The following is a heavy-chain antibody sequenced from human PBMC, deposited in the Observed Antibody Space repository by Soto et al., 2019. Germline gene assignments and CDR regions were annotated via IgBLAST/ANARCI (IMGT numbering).Heavy chain of an antibody. CDR1: GGSISSYY. CDR3: ARGGPAATYRFYYYYGMDV. CDR2: IYYSGST. Sequence: KPPETLSLTCTVSGGSISSYYWSWIRQPPGKGLEWIGYIYYSGSTNYNPSLKSRVTISVDTSKNQFSLKLSSVTAADTAVYYCARGGPAATYRFYYYYGMDVWGQGTTVTVSS. J-gene: IGHJ6*02. D-gene: IGHD2-2*01. V-gene: IGHV4-59*01.